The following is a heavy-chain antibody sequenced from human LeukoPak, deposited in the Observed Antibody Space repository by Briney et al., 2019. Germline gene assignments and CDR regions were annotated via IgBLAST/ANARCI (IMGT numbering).Heavy chain of an antibody. Sequence: ASVKVSCTASGYTFTSYDINWVRQATGQGLEWMGWMNPNSGNTGYAQKFQGRVTMTRNTPISTAYMELSSLRSEDTAVYYCARLARYSAMVIEDYWGQGTLVTVSS. V-gene: IGHV1-8*01. D-gene: IGHD5-18*01. CDR3: ARLARYSAMVIEDY. CDR1: GYTFTSYD. CDR2: MNPNSGNT. J-gene: IGHJ4*02.